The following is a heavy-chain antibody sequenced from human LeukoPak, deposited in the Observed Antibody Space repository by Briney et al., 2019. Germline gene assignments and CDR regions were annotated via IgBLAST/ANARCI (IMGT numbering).Heavy chain of an antibody. J-gene: IGHJ4*02. V-gene: IGHV3-53*01. CDR3: ARGRPYFDY. CDR1: GFTVSSNC. Sequence: GGSLRLSCAASGFTVSSNCMSWVRQAPGKGLEWVSVIYSGGNTYYADSVKGRFTISRDSSKNTPYLQMNSLRAEDTAVYYCARGRPYFDYWGQGTLVTVSS. D-gene: IGHD2-21*01. CDR2: IYSGGNT.